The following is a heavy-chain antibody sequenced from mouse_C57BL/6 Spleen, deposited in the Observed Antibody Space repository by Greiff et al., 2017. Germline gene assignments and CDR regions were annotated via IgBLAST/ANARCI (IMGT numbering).Heavy chain of an antibody. CDR1: GYTFTSYW. D-gene: IGHD1-1*01. Sequence: QVQLQQPGAELVKPGASVKLSCKASGYTFTSYWMHWVKQRPGRGLEWIGRIDPNSGGTKYNEKFKSKATLTVDKPSSTAYMQLSSLTSEDSAVYYCSRDYGSSYEEWFAYWGQGTLVTVSA. CDR3: SRDYGSSYEEWFAY. V-gene: IGHV1-72*01. J-gene: IGHJ3*01. CDR2: IDPNSGGT.